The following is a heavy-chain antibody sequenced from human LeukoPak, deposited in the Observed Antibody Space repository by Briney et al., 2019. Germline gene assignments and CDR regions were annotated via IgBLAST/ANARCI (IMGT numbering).Heavy chain of an antibody. CDR1: GGSISSGGYC. CDR2: IYHSGST. Sequence: PSETLSLTCTVSGGSISSGGYCWSWLRQPPGKGLEWIGYIYHSGSTDYNPFLKSRVTISVDTSKNQFSLKLSSVTAADTAVYYCARELKITFGGVIVSIFDYWGQGTLVTVSS. CDR3: ARELKITFGGVIVSIFDY. J-gene: IGHJ4*02. D-gene: IGHD3-16*02. V-gene: IGHV4-30-2*01.